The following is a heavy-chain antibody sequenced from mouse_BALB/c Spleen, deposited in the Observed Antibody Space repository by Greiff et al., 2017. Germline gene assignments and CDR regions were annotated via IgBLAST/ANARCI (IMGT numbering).Heavy chain of an antibody. V-gene: IGHV2-4-1*01. Sequence: QVQLQQSGPGLVQPSQSLSITCTVSGFSLTSYGVHWVRQSPGKGLEWLGVIWSGGSTDYNAAFISRLSISKDNSKSQVFFKMNSLQADDTAIYYCARNWRDYPYYAMDYWGQGTSVTVSS. CDR2: IWSGGST. CDR1: GFSLTSYG. J-gene: IGHJ4*01. D-gene: IGHD2-4*01. CDR3: ARNWRDYPYYAMDY.